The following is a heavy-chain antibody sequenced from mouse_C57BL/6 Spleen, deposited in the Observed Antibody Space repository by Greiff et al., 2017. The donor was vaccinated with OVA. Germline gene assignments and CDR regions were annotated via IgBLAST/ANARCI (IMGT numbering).Heavy chain of an antibody. CDR3: ARGGREYFDV. CDR1: GFTFSDYG. CDR2: ISSGSSTI. V-gene: IGHV5-17*01. J-gene: IGHJ1*03. Sequence: EVKLMESGGGLVKPGGSLKLSCAASGFTFSDYGMHWVRQAPEKGLEWVAYISSGSSTIYYADTVKGRFTISRDNAKNTLFLQMTSLRSEDTAMYYCARGGREYFDVWGTGTTVTVSS.